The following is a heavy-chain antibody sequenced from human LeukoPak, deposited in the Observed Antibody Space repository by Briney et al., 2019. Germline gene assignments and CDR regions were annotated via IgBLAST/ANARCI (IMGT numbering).Heavy chain of an antibody. CDR1: GFTFSSYA. Sequence: GGSLRLSCAASGFTFSSYAMSWVRQAPGKGLEXXSAISGSXXGTXXXXXXXXRFTISRDNSKNTLYLQMNSLRAEDTAVYYCAKDLDSSGYNDYWGQGTLVTVSS. CDR2: ISGSXXGT. D-gene: IGHD3-22*01. V-gene: IGHV3-23*01. J-gene: IGHJ4*02. CDR3: AKDLDSSGYNDY.